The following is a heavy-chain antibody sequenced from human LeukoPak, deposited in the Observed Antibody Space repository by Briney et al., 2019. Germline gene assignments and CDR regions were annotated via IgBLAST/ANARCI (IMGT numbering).Heavy chain of an antibody. J-gene: IGHJ4*02. Sequence: PGGSLRLSCAASGFTFSSFSLTWVRQAPGKGLEWVSTISGSGGSTYYADSVKGRFTISRDNSKNTLHLQLSSLRAGDTAIYYCARTSGPRPDYWGQGTLVTVSS. CDR2: ISGSGGST. CDR3: ARTSGPRPDY. CDR1: GFTFSSFS. D-gene: IGHD6-6*01. V-gene: IGHV3-23*01.